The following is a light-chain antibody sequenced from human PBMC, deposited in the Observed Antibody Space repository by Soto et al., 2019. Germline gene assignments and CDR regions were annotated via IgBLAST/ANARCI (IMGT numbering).Light chain of an antibody. CDR2: GNS. J-gene: IGLJ1*01. V-gene: IGLV1-40*01. CDR1: SSNIGAGYD. CDR3: QSYDSSLSGSYV. Sequence: QSVLTQPPSVSGAPGQRVTISCTGSSSNIGAGYDVHWYQQLPGTAPKLLISGNSNRPSGVPDRFSGSKSGTSDSLAITGLQAEDEADYYCQSYDSSLSGSYVFGTGTKVTVL.